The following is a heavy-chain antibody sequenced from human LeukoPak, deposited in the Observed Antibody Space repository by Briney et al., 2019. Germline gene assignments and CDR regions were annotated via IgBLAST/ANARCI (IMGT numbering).Heavy chain of an antibody. J-gene: IGHJ4*02. D-gene: IGHD6-13*01. CDR2: IYSGGST. Sequence: GGSLILSCAASGFTVSNNYMSWVRQAPGKGLEWVSVIYSGGSTYYADSVKGRFTISRDNSKNTVYLQMNSLRAEDTAVYYCARQQQLVRGALDYWGQGTLVTVSS. CDR3: ARQQQLVRGALDY. V-gene: IGHV3-53*01. CDR1: GFTVSNNY.